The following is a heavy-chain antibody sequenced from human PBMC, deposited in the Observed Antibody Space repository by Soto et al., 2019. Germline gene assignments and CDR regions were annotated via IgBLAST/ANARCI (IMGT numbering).Heavy chain of an antibody. D-gene: IGHD4-4*01. CDR2: INHSGST. Sequence: PSETLSLTCAVYGGSFSGYYWSWIRQPPGKGLEWIGEINHSGSTNYNPSLKSRVTISVDTSKNQFSLKLSSVTAADTAVYYCVGVDGYSNYDPLDYWGQGTLVTVFS. CDR3: VGVDGYSNYDPLDY. CDR1: GGSFSGYY. V-gene: IGHV4-34*01. J-gene: IGHJ4*02.